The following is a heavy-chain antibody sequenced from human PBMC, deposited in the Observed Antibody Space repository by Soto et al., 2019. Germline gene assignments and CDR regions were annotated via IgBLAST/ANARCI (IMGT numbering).Heavy chain of an antibody. CDR3: ARDPVGGATPDQHGAFDI. CDR1: GGTFSSYA. V-gene: IGHV1-69*01. CDR2: IIPIFGTA. Sequence: QVQLVQSGAEVKKPGSSVKVSCKASGGTFSSYAISWVRQAPGQGLEWMGGIIPIFGTANYAQKFQGRVTITADESTSTAYMELSSLRSEDTAVYYCARDPVGGATPDQHGAFDIWGQGTMVTVSS. J-gene: IGHJ3*02. D-gene: IGHD1-26*01.